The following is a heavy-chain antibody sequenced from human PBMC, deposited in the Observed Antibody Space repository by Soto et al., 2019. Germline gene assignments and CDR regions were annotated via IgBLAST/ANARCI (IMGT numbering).Heavy chain of an antibody. CDR3: AKGGFGEFEYYYYYYGMDV. D-gene: IGHD3-10*01. J-gene: IGHJ6*02. CDR1: GFTFRSYA. CDR2: ISGSGGST. Sequence: GVTLRLSCSASGFTFRSYAMSWVRQAPGKGLEWVSAISGSGGSTYYADSVKGRFTISRDNSKNTLYLQMNSLRAEDTAVYYCAKGGFGEFEYYYYYYGMDVWGQGTTVTVSS. V-gene: IGHV3-23*01.